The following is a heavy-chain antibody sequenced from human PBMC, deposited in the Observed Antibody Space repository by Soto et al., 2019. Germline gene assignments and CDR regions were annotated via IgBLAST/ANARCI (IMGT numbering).Heavy chain of an antibody. Sequence: PSETLSLTCTVSGGSISSYYWSWIRQPPGKGLEWIGYIYYSGSTNYNPSLKSRVTISVDTSKNQFSLKLSSVTAADTAVYYCARELSEYHDAFXIWGQGTMVTVSS. CDR1: GGSISSYY. D-gene: IGHD3-16*02. CDR2: IYYSGST. V-gene: IGHV4-59*01. CDR3: ARELSEYHDAFXI. J-gene: IGHJ3*02.